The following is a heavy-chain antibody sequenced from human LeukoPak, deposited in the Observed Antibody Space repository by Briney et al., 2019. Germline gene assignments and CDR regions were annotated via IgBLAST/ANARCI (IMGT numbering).Heavy chain of an antibody. V-gene: IGHV3-7*01. J-gene: IGHJ4*02. CDR1: GFTFSNYW. CDR2: IKQDGSEK. Sequence: GGSLRLSCAASGFTFSNYWMSWVRQAPGKGLEWVANIKQDGSEKYYVDAVKGRFTISRDNAKNSLYLQMNSLRAEDTAVYYCARDRVRFLEGSVDYWGQGTLVTVSS. CDR3: ARDRVRFLEGSVDY. D-gene: IGHD3-3*01.